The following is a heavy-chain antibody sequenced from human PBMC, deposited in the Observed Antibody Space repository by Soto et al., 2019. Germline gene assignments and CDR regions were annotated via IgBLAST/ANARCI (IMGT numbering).Heavy chain of an antibody. CDR3: ARVGGAAGNWFDP. V-gene: IGHV4-38-2*01. Sequence: PSETLSLTCAVSGYSISSGYYWGWIRQPPGKGLEWIGSIYHSGSTYYNPSLKSRVTISVDTSKNQFSLKLSSVTAADTAVYYCARVGGAAGNWFDPWGQGTLVTVSP. CDR2: IYHSGST. J-gene: IGHJ5*02. D-gene: IGHD6-13*01. CDR1: GYSISSGYY.